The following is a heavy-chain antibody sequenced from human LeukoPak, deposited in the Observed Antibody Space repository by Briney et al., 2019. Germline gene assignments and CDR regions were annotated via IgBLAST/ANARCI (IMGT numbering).Heavy chain of an antibody. J-gene: IGHJ4*02. CDR2: IYYSGST. V-gene: IGHV4-59*01. D-gene: IGHD3-3*01. CDR3: ARLDTIFGVAKGFDY. CDR1: GGSIRSYY. Sequence: SETLSLTCTVSGGSIRSYYWSWIRQPPGKGLEWIGYIYYSGSTKYNPSLKSRVTISVDTSKNQFSLKLSSVIAADTAVYYCARLDTIFGVAKGFDYWGQGILVTVSS.